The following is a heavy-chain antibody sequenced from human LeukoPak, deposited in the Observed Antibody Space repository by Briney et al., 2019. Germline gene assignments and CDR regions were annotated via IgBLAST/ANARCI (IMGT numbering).Heavy chain of an antibody. D-gene: IGHD2/OR15-2a*01. CDR1: GFTFSSYA. CDR3: ARDWFHAIDY. Sequence: GGSPRLSCAASGFTFSSYAMSWFRQAPGKGLEWVSGISGSGIGGRTHYADSVKGRFTISRDNAKNTLYLQMNSLRDEDTAVYYCARDWFHAIDYWGQGTLVTVSS. V-gene: IGHV3-23*01. CDR2: ISGSGIGGRT. J-gene: IGHJ4*02.